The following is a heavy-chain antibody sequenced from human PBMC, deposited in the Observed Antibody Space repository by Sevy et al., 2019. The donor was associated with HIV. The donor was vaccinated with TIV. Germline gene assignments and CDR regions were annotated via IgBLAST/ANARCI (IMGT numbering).Heavy chain of an antibody. CDR2: IYYSGST. CDR3: ARLDSSGYYAY. V-gene: IGHV4-39*01. D-gene: IGHD3-22*01. Sequence: TLSLTCTVSGGSISSSSYYWGWIRQPPGKGLEWIGSIYYSGSTYYNPSLKSRVTISVDTSKNQFSLKLSSVTAADTAVYYCARLDSSGYYAYWGQGTLVTVSS. CDR1: GGSISSSSYY. J-gene: IGHJ4*02.